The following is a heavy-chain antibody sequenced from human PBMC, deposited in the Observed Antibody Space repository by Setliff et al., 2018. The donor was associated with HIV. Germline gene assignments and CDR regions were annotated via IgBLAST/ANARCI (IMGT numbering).Heavy chain of an antibody. J-gene: IGHJ6*03. V-gene: IGHV3-9*01. CDR1: GFTFSTVD. D-gene: IGHD3-9*01. CDR2: ISWNSDIR. CDR3: AKGGTMTGRDHYYMDV. Sequence: LRLSCKGSGFTFSTVDMHWVRQPPGKGLEWVSSISWNSDIRDYLDSVKGRFIISRDNAMNSLYLQMNSLTVDDTALYYCAKGGTMTGRDHYYMDVWGKGTTVTVSS.